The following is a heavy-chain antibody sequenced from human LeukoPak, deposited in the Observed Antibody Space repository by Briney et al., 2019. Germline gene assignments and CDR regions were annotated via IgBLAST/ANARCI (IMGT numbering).Heavy chain of an antibody. D-gene: IGHD1-7*01. Sequence: SETLSLTCTVSGGSISSYYWSWIRQPPGKGLEWIGYIYYSGSTKYNPSLKSRVTISVDASKTQFSLKLNSVTAADTAVYYCARGSRELDYFDYWGQGTLVTVSS. V-gene: IGHV4-59*01. CDR2: IYYSGST. CDR1: GGSISSYY. CDR3: ARGSRELDYFDY. J-gene: IGHJ4*02.